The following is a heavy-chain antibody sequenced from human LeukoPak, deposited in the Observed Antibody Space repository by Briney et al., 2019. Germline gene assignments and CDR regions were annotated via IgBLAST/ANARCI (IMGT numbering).Heavy chain of an antibody. V-gene: IGHV4-30-2*03. Sequence: PSQTLSLTCAVSGGSISSGGYSWSCIRQPPGKGLECIGSIYYSGTTYYNPSLKSRVTISVDTSKNQFSLKLSSVTAADTAVYYCATPKRYSGSYYLSDWGQGTLVTVSS. J-gene: IGHJ4*02. D-gene: IGHD1-26*01. CDR1: GGSISSGGYS. CDR3: ATPKRYSGSYYLSD. CDR2: IYYSGTT.